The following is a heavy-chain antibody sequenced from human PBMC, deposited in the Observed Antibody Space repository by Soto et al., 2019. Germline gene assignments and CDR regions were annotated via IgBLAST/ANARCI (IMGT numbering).Heavy chain of an antibody. V-gene: IGHV4-31*03. Sequence: SETLSLTCTVSGGSLSRIGYYWSWIRQHPAKGLEWVGYISNSGSTYYNPSLKSRVAMSIDTSKNHVSLPLTSLTAADTPIYYCATSVQMATFPDLWGQGTRVTVSS. CDR1: GGSLSRIGYY. CDR2: ISNSGST. CDR3: ATSVQMATFPDL. D-gene: IGHD5-12*01. J-gene: IGHJ5*02.